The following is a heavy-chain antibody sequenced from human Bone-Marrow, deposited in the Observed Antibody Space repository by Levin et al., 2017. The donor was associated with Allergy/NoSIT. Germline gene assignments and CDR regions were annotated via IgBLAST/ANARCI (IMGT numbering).Heavy chain of an antibody. D-gene: IGHD6-19*01. CDR3: ARAGTIAVAQQYWYFDL. Sequence: ASVKVSCKASGYTFTGYYMHWVRQAPGQGLEWMGWINPNSGGTNYAQKFQGRVTMTRDTSISTAYMELSRLRSDDTAVYYCARAGTIAVAQQYWYFDLWGRGTLVTVSS. CDR1: GYTFTGYY. J-gene: IGHJ2*01. V-gene: IGHV1-2*02. CDR2: INPNSGGT.